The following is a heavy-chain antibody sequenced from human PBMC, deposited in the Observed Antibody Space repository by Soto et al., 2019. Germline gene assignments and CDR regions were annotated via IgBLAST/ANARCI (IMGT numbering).Heavy chain of an antibody. Sequence: EVHLVESGGGLVKPGGSLRLSCAASGFTFGNAWMNWFRQAPGKGLEWVGRIKSKIHGGTTDYAAPVRGRFTISRDDSKNTLFLQMNSLKTEEAAVYYCNTVHFDVLTGSFDYWGQGNLVSVSS. D-gene: IGHD3-9*01. CDR2: IKSKIHGGTT. CDR1: GFTFGNAW. CDR3: NTVHFDVLTGSFDY. V-gene: IGHV3-15*07. J-gene: IGHJ4*02.